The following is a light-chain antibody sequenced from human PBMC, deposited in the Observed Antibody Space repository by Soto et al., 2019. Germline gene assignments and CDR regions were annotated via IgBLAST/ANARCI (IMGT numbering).Light chain of an antibody. CDR2: GAS. Sequence: DIVLTQSPTTLSVSPGERATLSCRASQSVSSSYLAWYQQKPGQAPRLLIYGASSRPTGIPDRFSGSGSGTDFTLTISRLEPEDFAVYYCQQYGSSSTFGQGTRLEIK. J-gene: IGKJ5*01. CDR3: QQYGSSST. V-gene: IGKV3-20*01. CDR1: QSVSSSY.